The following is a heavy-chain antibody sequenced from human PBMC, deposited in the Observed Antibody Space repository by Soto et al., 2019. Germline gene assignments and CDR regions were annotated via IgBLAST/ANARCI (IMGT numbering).Heavy chain of an antibody. CDR1: GGSISSYY. Sequence: SETLSLTCTVSGGSISSYYWSWIRQPPGKGLEWIGYIYYSGSTNYNPSLKSRVTISVDTSKNQFSLKLSSVTAADTAVYYCARHPPSSVAVAARGYYYYYMDVWGKGTTVTVSS. J-gene: IGHJ6*03. D-gene: IGHD6-19*01. CDR2: IYYSGST. V-gene: IGHV4-59*08. CDR3: ARHPPSSVAVAARGYYYYYMDV.